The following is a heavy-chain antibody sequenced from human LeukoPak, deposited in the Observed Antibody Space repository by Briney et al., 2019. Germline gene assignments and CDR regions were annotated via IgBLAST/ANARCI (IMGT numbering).Heavy chain of an antibody. J-gene: IGHJ4*02. CDR2: ISGSGGTT. Sequence: GGSLRLSCAASGFTFNTYDMNWVRQAPGKGLEWVSSISGSGGTTYSADSVKGRFTISRDNSKNTLYLQMNSLGAEDTAVYYCARVPSRLTIRSADYFDYWGQGTLVTVSS. CDR3: ARVPSRLTIRSADYFDY. CDR1: GFTFNTYD. D-gene: IGHD3-3*01. V-gene: IGHV3-23*01.